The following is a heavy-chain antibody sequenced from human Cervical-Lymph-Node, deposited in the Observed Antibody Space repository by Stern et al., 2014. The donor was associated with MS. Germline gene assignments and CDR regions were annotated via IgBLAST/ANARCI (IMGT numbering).Heavy chain of an antibody. CDR2: IYYSGST. CDR1: GDSISSYY. CDR3: AREGGLINGMDV. Sequence: QVQLQESGPGLVKPSETLSLTCTVSGDSISSYYWNWIRQPPGKGLEWIGYIYYSGSTNYNPSLKSRVTISLHTSRTQFSLKLSSVTAADTAVYYCAREGGLINGMDVWGQGTTVTVSS. V-gene: IGHV4-59*01. J-gene: IGHJ6*02. D-gene: IGHD3-16*01.